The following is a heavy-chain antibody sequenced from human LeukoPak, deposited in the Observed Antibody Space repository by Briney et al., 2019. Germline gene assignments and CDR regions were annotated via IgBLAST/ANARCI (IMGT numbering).Heavy chain of an antibody. Sequence: GGSLRLSCAASGFTFSYYWMSWVRQAPGKGLEWVANIKEDGSEKYYVDSVKGRFTISRDNAKNSLYLQMNSLRAEATAVYFCARHNGGNTYYFDYWGQGTLVTVSS. CDR3: ARHNGGNTYYFDY. J-gene: IGHJ4*02. CDR2: IKEDGSEK. D-gene: IGHD4-23*01. CDR1: GFTFSYYW. V-gene: IGHV3-7*03.